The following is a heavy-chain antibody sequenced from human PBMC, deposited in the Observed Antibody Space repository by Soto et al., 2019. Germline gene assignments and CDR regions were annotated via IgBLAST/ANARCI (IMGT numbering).Heavy chain of an antibody. J-gene: IGHJ6*03. V-gene: IGHV4-59*08. CDR3: ARVVIVPAARGHYHYFYLDV. CDR2: IYSSGSP. D-gene: IGHD2-2*01. CDR1: GGSISGYY. Sequence: PSETLSLTCTVSGGSISGYYWSWIRQPPGKGLEWIGYIYSSGSPNYNPSLKGRAAISVDTSENQTSLRLSSVTAADTAVYYCARVVIVPAARGHYHYFYLDVWGKGTTVTVSS.